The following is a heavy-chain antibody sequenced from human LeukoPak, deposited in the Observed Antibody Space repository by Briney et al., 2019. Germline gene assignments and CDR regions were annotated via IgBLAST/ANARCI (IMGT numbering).Heavy chain of an antibody. V-gene: IGHV4-39*07. CDR3: ARESRMNYYGSGSYYYFDY. CDR1: GGSISSSSYY. Sequence: SETLSLTCTVSGGSISSSSYYWGWIRQPPGKGLEWIGSIYYSGSTYYNPSLKSRVTISVDTSKNQFSLKLSSVTAADTAVYYCARESRMNYYGSGSYYYFDYWGQGTLVTVSS. D-gene: IGHD3-10*01. J-gene: IGHJ4*02. CDR2: IYYSGST.